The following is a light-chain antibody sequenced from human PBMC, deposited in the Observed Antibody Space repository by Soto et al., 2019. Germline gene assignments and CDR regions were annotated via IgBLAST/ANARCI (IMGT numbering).Light chain of an antibody. CDR1: TSDIGHYNY. CDR2: EVS. Sequence: QSVLTQPASVSGSPGQSVTISCTATTSDIGHYNYVSWYQQHPGKAPKLVIYEVSNRPLGVSSRYSGSKSGNTAPLTISGLQAEDEADYYCSSYRSTITVFGGGTKLTVL. CDR3: SSYRSTITV. V-gene: IGLV2-14*01. J-gene: IGLJ3*02.